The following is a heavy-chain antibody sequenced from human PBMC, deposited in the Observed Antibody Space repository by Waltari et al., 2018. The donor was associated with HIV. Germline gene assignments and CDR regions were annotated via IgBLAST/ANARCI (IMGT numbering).Heavy chain of an antibody. CDR1: GGSISSSSYY. CDR3: ARHSLTYYYDSSGYSVAFDY. CDR2: IYYSGST. J-gene: IGHJ4*02. D-gene: IGHD3-22*01. Sequence: QLQLQESGPGLVKPSETLSLTCTVSGGSISSSSYYWGWIRQPPGKGLEWIGSIYYSGSTYYNPSLKSRVTISVDTSKNQFSLKLSSVTAADTAVYYCARHSLTYYYDSSGYSVAFDYWGQGTLVTVSP. V-gene: IGHV4-39*01.